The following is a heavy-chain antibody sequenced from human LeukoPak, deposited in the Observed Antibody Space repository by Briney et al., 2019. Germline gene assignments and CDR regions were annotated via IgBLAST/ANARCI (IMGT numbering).Heavy chain of an antibody. J-gene: IGHJ4*02. D-gene: IGHD6-13*01. CDR3: ARHGIVDSSRKYYFDY. CDR1: GGSISSYY. Sequence: SETLSLTCTVSGGSISSYYWSWIRQPPGKGLEWIGYIYYSGSTNYNPSLKSRVTISVDTSKNQFSLKLSSVTAADTAVYFCARHGIVDSSRKYYFDYWGQGTLVTVSS. CDR2: IYYSGST. V-gene: IGHV4-59*08.